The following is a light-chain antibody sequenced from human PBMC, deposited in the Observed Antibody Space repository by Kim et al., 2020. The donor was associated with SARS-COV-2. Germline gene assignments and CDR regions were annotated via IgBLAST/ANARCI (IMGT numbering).Light chain of an antibody. CDR2: GAS. CDR1: QTVTSNY. Sequence: EIVLTQSPGTLSLSPGERATLSCRASQTVTSNYLAWYQQKPGQAPMLLIYGASSRATGIPDRFSGSGSGTDFTLTISRLEPEDFAVYYCQQYGSSPATFGQGTKVDIK. J-gene: IGKJ1*01. CDR3: QQYGSSPAT. V-gene: IGKV3-20*01.